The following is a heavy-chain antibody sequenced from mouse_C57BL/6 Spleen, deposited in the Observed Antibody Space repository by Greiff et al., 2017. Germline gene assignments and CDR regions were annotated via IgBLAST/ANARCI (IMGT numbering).Heavy chain of an antibody. CDR3: ASDYGSSYSFAY. V-gene: IGHV1-69*01. D-gene: IGHD1-1*01. CDR2: IDPSDSYT. CDR1: GYTFTSYW. J-gene: IGHJ3*01. Sequence: VQLQQPGAELVMPGASVKLSCKASGYTFTSYWMHWVKQRPGQGLEWIGEIDPSDSYTNYNQKFKGKSTLTVDKSSSTAYMQLSSLTSEDSAVYYWASDYGSSYSFAYWGQGTLVTVSA.